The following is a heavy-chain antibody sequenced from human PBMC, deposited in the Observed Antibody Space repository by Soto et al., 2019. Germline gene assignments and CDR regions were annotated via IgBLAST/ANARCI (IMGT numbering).Heavy chain of an antibody. Sequence: QITLKESGPTLVKTTQTLTLTCTFSGFSLPTRGVGVGWIRQPPGKALECLALIYWDDDKRYSPSLQSRLSITKDTSKNQVVLTMTNVDPVDTATYYCAHIPNYYQYDWFDPWGQGTLVSVSS. CDR3: AHIPNYYQYDWFDP. CDR2: IYWDDDK. J-gene: IGHJ5*02. CDR1: GFSLPTRGVG. D-gene: IGHD3-16*01. V-gene: IGHV2-5*02.